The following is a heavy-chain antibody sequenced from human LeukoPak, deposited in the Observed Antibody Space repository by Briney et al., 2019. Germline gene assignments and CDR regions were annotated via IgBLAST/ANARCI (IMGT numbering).Heavy chain of an antibody. V-gene: IGHV3-21*04. Sequence: GGSLRLSCAASGFTFSSYSMNWVRQAPGKGLEWVSSISSSSSYIYYADSVKGRFTISRDNSKNTLYLQMNSLRAEDTAVYYCAKDGANYYDSSPQGFWDYWGQGTLVTVSS. CDR3: AKDGANYYDSSPQGFWDY. D-gene: IGHD3-22*01. J-gene: IGHJ4*02. CDR2: ISSSSSYI. CDR1: GFTFSSYS.